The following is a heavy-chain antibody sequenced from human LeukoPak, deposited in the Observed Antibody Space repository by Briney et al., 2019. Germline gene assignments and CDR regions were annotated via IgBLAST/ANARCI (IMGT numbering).Heavy chain of an antibody. D-gene: IGHD2-15*01. CDR1: GFTFSSYW. CDR3: VKDGGKSFSTTYDY. Sequence: PGGSLRLSCAASGFTFSSYWMSWVRQAPGKGLEWVANIKQDGSEKYYVDSVKGRFTISRDNAKNTLYLQMNSLRAEDTAIYYCVKDGGKSFSTTYDYWGQGTLVTVSS. J-gene: IGHJ4*02. V-gene: IGHV3-7*01. CDR2: IKQDGSEK.